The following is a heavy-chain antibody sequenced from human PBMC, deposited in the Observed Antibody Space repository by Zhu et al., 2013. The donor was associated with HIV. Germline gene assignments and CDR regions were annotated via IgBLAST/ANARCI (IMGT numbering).Heavy chain of an antibody. D-gene: IGHD3-16*02. V-gene: IGHV1-2*02. CDR1: GYTFTAYY. J-gene: IGHJ5*02. Sequence: QVQLVQSGAEVKKPGASVKVSCKASGYTFTAYYMHWVRQAPGQGLEWMGWINPNSGGIKYAQNFQGRVTMTRDTSINTAYMELSRLRSNDTAVYYCARGIPKRFXDYLWGSYRYTACWFDPWGQGPWSRXL. CDR2: INPNSGGI. CDR3: ARGIPKRFXDYLWGSYRYTACWFDP.